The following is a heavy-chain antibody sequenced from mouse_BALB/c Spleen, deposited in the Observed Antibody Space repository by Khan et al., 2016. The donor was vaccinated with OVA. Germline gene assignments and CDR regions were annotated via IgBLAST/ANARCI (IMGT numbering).Heavy chain of an antibody. CDR1: EYTLTDYG. J-gene: IGHJ3*01. Sequence: QIQLVQSGPELKKPGETVKISCKASEYTLTDYGMNWVKQAPGKGLKWMGWINTYTGEATYADDFKGRFAFSLETSANTAYLQINNLKTEDTATYFCARSNGNYWFAYWGQGTLVTVSA. CDR2: INTYTGEA. D-gene: IGHD2-1*01. V-gene: IGHV9-3-1*01. CDR3: ARSNGNYWFAY.